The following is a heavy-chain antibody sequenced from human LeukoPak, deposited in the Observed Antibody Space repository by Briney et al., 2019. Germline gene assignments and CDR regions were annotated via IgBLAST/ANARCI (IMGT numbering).Heavy chain of an antibody. CDR2: IYTSGST. CDR3: ATLLNCGGDCTHPYFDY. CDR1: GGSISSYY. V-gene: IGHV4-4*07. J-gene: IGHJ4*02. Sequence: SETLSLTCTVSGGSISSYYWSWIRQPAGKGLEWIGRIYTSGSTNYNPSLKSRVTISVDASKNQFSLKLSSVTAADTAVYYCATLLNCGGDCTHPYFDYWGQGTLVTVSS. D-gene: IGHD2-21*02.